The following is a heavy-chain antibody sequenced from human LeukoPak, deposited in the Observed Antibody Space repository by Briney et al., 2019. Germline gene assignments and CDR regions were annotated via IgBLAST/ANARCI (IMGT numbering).Heavy chain of an antibody. CDR1: GFTFSSYS. Sequence: GGSPRLSCAASGFTFSSYSMNWVRQAPGKGLGWVSSISSSSSYIYYADSVKGRFTISRDNAKNSLYLQMNSLRAEDTAVYYCARDYTIFGVADAFDIWGQGTMVTVSS. CDR3: ARDYTIFGVADAFDI. V-gene: IGHV3-21*01. D-gene: IGHD3-3*01. CDR2: ISSSSSYI. J-gene: IGHJ3*02.